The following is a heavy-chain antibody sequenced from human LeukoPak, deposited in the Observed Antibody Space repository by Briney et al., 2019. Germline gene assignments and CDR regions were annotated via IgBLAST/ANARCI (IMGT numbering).Heavy chain of an antibody. Sequence: SETLSLTCTVSGGSIISNYWSWIRQSAGTGLEWIGRIYGSGITDYNPSLKSRVTMSLDTSRKQFSLRLTSVTAADTAVYYCAGLKFYDSTGYSPGYYMDVWGKGTTVSVFS. J-gene: IGHJ6*03. V-gene: IGHV4-4*07. D-gene: IGHD3-22*01. CDR3: AGLKFYDSTGYSPGYYMDV. CDR2: IYGSGIT. CDR1: GGSIISNY.